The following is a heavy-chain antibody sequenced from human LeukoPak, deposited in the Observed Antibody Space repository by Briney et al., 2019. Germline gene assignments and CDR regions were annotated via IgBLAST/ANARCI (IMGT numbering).Heavy chain of an antibody. CDR2: INHSGSN. CDR1: GGSFSGYY. J-gene: IGHJ3*01. CDR3: ARGLTFRGGWYGAFDF. D-gene: IGHD6-19*01. Sequence: PSETLSLTCAVYGGSFSGYYWSWIRQPPGKGLECIGEINHSGSNTYNTALKSRVRVSVDTSKHRFSLTLSSVTAAETAVYYCARGLTFRGGWYGAFDFWGQGTMVTVSS. V-gene: IGHV4-34*01.